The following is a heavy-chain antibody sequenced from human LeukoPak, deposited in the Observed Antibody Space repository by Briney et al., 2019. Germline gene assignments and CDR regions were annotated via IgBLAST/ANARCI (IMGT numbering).Heavy chain of an antibody. CDR3: ASRIIEYSSSYGIDY. J-gene: IGHJ4*02. V-gene: IGHV4-34*01. CDR1: GGSFSGYS. D-gene: IGHD6-6*01. CDR2: INHSGST. Sequence: SETLSLTCAVYGGSFSGYSWSWIRKPPGKGLKWIGEINHSGSTNYNPSLKSRVTISVDTSKNQFSLKLSSVTAADTAVYYCASRIIEYSSSYGIDYWGQGTLVTVSS.